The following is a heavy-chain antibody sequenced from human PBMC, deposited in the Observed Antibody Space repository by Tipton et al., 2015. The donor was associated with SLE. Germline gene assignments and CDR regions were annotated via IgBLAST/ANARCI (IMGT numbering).Heavy chain of an antibody. Sequence: SLRLSCAASGFTFSSYWMHWVRQAPGKGLVWVSRINSDGSSTSYADSVKGRFTISRDNAKNSLYLQMNSLRAEDTAVYYCAREPGIAAAGPFDYWGQGTLVTVSS. D-gene: IGHD6-13*01. CDR2: INSDGSST. CDR3: AREPGIAAAGPFDY. CDR1: GFTFSSYW. J-gene: IGHJ4*02. V-gene: IGHV3-74*01.